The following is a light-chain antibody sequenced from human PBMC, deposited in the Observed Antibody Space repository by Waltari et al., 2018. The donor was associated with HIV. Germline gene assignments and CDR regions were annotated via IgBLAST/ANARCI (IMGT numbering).Light chain of an antibody. J-gene: IGLJ3*02. CDR2: EVI. Sequence: QSALTQPRSVSGSPGQSVTISCTGTSSDVGGYDSVSWYLQHPGKVPKLIIYEVIKRPSGVPDRFSGSMSGNTASLTISGLQTEDEADYFCCSYAGTYTYVLFGGGTKLTVL. CDR3: CSYAGTYTYVL. CDR1: SSDVGGYDS. V-gene: IGLV2-11*01.